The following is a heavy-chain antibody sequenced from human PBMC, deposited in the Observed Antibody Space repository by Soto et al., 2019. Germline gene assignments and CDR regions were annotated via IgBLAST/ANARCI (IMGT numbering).Heavy chain of an antibody. D-gene: IGHD3-22*01. CDR2: IYYSGST. V-gene: IGHV4-31*03. CDR1: GGSISSGGYY. J-gene: IGHJ3*02. Sequence: SETLSLTCTVSGGSISSGGYYWSWIRQHPGKGLEWIGYIYYSGSTYYNPSLKSRVTISVDTSKNQFSLKLSSVTAADTAVYYCARDLGYYYGSSGYYARGAFDIWGQGTMVTVSS. CDR3: ARDLGYYYGSSGYYARGAFDI.